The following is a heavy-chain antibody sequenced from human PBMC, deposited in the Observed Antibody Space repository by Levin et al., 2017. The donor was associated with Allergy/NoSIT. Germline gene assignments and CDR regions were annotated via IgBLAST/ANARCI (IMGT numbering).Heavy chain of an antibody. V-gene: IGHV3-15*04. D-gene: IGHD4-17*01. J-gene: IGHJ4*02. CDR3: TTEFGTTGTRYYFDY. CDR1: GFTFTRAW. CDR2: IESKSDGGAT. Sequence: GESLKISCAASGFTFTRAWMGWVRQAPGRGLERVGRIESKSDGGATDYAAPVKGRFTISRDDSKNTLYLQMNSLKTEDTAVYYCTTEFGTTGTRYYFDYWGQGTLVTVSS.